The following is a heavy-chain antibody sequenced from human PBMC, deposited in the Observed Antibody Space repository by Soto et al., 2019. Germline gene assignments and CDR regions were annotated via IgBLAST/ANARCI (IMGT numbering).Heavy chain of an antibody. CDR2: MNPNSGNT. Sequence: QVQLVQSGAEVKKPGASVKVSCKASGYTFTSYEIHWVRQATGQGLEWMGWMNPNSGNTDYAQKFHGRVTMTRNTSIRTAYMELSSLRSEDTAVYYCARGREYSYDYWGQGTLVTVSS. CDR3: ARGREYSYDY. CDR1: GYTFTSYE. J-gene: IGHJ4*02. D-gene: IGHD5-18*01. V-gene: IGHV1-8*01.